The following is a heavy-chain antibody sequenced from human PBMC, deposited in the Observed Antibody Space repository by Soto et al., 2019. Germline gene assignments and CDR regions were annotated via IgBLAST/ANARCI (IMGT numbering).Heavy chain of an antibody. CDR1: GFTFSSYD. Sequence: VGSLRLSCAASGFTFSSYDMHWVRQATGKGLEWVSAIGTAGGTYYPGSVKGRFTISRENAKNSLYLQMNSLRAGDTAVYYCARDMACSGGSCYSAGAFDIWGQGTMVTVS. D-gene: IGHD2-15*01. CDR2: IGTAGGT. J-gene: IGHJ3*02. CDR3: ARDMACSGGSCYSAGAFDI. V-gene: IGHV3-13*01.